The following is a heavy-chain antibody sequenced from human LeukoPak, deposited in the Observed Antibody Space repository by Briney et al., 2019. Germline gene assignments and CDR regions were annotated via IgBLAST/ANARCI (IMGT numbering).Heavy chain of an antibody. CDR2: IYPGDSDT. D-gene: IGHD3-9*01. CDR1: GYSFTGYW. CDR3: ASNDILIGYYIDY. V-gene: IGHV5-51*01. J-gene: IGHJ4*02. Sequence: GESLKISCKGSGYSFTGYWIGWVRQMPGKGLEWMGIIYPGDSDTRYSPSFQGQVTISADKSISTAYLQWSSLKASDTAMYYCASNDILIGYYIDYWGQGTLVTVSS.